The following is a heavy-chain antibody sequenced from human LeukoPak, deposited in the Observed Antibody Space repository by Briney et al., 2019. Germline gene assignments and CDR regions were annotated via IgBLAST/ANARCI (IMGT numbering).Heavy chain of an antibody. D-gene: IGHD3-22*01. V-gene: IGHV4-39*01. CDR1: GGSISSSGYY. Sequence: PSETLSLTCTVSGGSISSSGYYWGWIRQPPGKGLEWIGSIYYSGSTYYNPSLKSRVTISVDTSKNQFSLKLSSVTAADTAVYYCARQSASDYYDSSDSFDYWGQGTLVTVSS. CDR2: IYYSGST. CDR3: ARQSASDYYDSSDSFDY. J-gene: IGHJ4*02.